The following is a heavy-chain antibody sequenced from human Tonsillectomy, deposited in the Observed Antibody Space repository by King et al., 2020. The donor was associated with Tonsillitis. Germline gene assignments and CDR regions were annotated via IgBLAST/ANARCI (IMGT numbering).Heavy chain of an antibody. J-gene: IGHJ3*02. D-gene: IGHD1-1*01. CDR1: GYSFTSCW. Sequence: VQLVESGTEVKKPGESLKISCKGSGYSFTSCWIGWVRQMPGKGLEWMGIIFPADSDTRYSPSFQGQVTISADKSITTAYLQWSSLKASDTAMYYCARLGYSRSPVSAFDIWGQGTMVTVSS. CDR2: IFPADSDT. CDR3: ARLGYSRSPVSAFDI. V-gene: IGHV5-51*01.